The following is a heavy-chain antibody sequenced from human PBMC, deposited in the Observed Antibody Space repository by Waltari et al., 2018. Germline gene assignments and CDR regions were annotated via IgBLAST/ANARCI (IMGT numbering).Heavy chain of an antibody. CDR3: ARDRGRGIYLDS. J-gene: IGHJ4*02. CDR2: VQRSGRT. V-gene: IGHV4-4*02. D-gene: IGHD2-15*01. CDR1: GDSMSSTDR. Sequence: QLQLQESGPGLVKPSGTLSLTCAVSGDSMSSTDRWSWVRQSPGKGLEWIGQVQRSGRTNYNPSFASRVTMSVDTSTNQFSLKVTSATAADTAVYFCARDRGRGIYLDSWGQGTLVTVSP.